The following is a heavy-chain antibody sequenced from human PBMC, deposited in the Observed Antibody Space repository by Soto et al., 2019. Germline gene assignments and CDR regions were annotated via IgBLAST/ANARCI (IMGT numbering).Heavy chain of an antibody. D-gene: IGHD3-3*01. CDR1: GFTFSNYA. V-gene: IGHV3-23*01. Sequence: GSLRLSCAASGFTFSNYAMNWVRQAPGKGLEWVSGISGSGSSTYYADSVKGRFTISRDNSKNRMYLQVHSLRAEDTAAYYCAKAVTISGSFYYGMDVWGQGTTVTSP. CDR3: AKAVTISGSFYYGMDV. CDR2: ISGSGSST. J-gene: IGHJ6*02.